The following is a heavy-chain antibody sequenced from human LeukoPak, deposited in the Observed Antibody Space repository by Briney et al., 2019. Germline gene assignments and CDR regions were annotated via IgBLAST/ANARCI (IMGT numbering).Heavy chain of an antibody. J-gene: IGHJ4*02. CDR1: GYTFTSYG. D-gene: IGHD6-19*01. CDR2: ISAYNGNT. Sequence: GASVKVSCKASGYTFTSYGISWVRQAPGQGLEWMGWISAYNGNTNYAQKLQGRVTMTTDTSTSTAYMELRSLRSDDTAVYYCAGDGGRGGYSSGWYYFDYWGQGTLVTVSS. CDR3: AGDGGRGGYSSGWYYFDY. V-gene: IGHV1-18*01.